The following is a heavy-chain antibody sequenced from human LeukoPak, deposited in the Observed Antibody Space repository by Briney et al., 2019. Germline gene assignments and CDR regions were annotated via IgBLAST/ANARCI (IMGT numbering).Heavy chain of an antibody. CDR2: IYSGGST. J-gene: IGHJ3*02. D-gene: IGHD5-18*01. CDR1: GFTVSSNY. Sequence: GGSLRLSCAASGFTVSSNYMSWVRQAPGKGLEWVSVIYSGGSTYYADSVKGRFTISRDNSKNMLYLQMNSLRAEDTAVYYWARNSYGYRGAFDIWGQGTMVTVSS. CDR3: ARNSYGYRGAFDI. V-gene: IGHV3-53*01.